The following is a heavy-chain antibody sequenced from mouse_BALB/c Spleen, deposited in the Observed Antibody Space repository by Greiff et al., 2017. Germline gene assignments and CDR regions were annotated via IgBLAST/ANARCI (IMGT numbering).Heavy chain of an antibody. D-gene: IGHD1-1*01. CDR3: ARNRAVVAPMDY. V-gene: IGHV2-2*02. CDR1: GFSLTSYG. Sequence: VMLVESGPGLVQPSQSLSITCTVSGFSLTSYGVHWVRQSPGKGLEWLGVIWSGGSTDYNAAFISRLSISKDNSKSQVFFKMNSLQANDTAIYYCARNRAVVAPMDYWGQGTSVTVSS. J-gene: IGHJ4*01. CDR2: IWSGGST.